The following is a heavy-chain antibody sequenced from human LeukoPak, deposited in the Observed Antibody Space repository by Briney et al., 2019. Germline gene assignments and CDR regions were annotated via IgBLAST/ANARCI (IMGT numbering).Heavy chain of an antibody. CDR3: ARSLVRFFSIENWFDP. CDR1: GYTFTSYG. D-gene: IGHD3-3*01. J-gene: IGHJ5*02. CDR2: INTNTGNP. V-gene: IGHV7-4-1*02. Sequence: ASVKVSCKTSGYTFTSYGISWVRQAPGQGLEWMGWINTNTGNPTYAQGFTGRFVFSLDTSVSTAYLQISSLKAEDTAVYYCARSLVRFFSIENWFDPWGQGTLVTVSS.